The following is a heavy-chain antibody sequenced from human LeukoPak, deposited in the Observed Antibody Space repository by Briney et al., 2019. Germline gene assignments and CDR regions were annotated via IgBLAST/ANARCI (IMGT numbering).Heavy chain of an antibody. Sequence: GGSLRLSCAVSGFTFSSYWMSWVRQAPGKGLEWVANIKYDGTEKYYADPVKGRFTISRDKAENSLHLQMNSLRGEDTAVYYCARGGYRYGLGFWSQGTLVTVSS. CDR1: GFTFSSYW. V-gene: IGHV3-7*03. D-gene: IGHD5-18*01. CDR3: ARGGYRYGLGF. J-gene: IGHJ4*02. CDR2: IKYDGTEK.